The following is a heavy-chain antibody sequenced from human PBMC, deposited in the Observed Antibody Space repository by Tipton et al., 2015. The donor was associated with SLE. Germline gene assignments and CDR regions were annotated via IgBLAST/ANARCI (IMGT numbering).Heavy chain of an antibody. CDR3: AGGRGYSYGWYFDL. D-gene: IGHD5-18*01. Sequence: LVNPSSPLSLPFPVSGGSISSTGYYWGWIRQPPGKGLSWIGSISSRGRTSYHPSLKSRVTISVSTSKNQFSLKLSSVTAADTAVYYCAGGRGYSYGWYFDLWGRGTLVTVSS. CDR2: ISSRGRT. CDR1: GGSISSTGYY. V-gene: IGHV4-39*07. J-gene: IGHJ2*01.